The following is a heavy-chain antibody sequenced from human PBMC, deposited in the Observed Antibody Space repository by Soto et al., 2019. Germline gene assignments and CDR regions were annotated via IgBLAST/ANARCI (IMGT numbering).Heavy chain of an antibody. CDR1: GFTFSSYA. CDR3: SRRTSGWYFDY. CDR2: ISGSGDST. V-gene: IGHV3-23*01. D-gene: IGHD6-19*01. Sequence: EVQLLESGGGLVQPGGSLRLSCAASGFTFSSYAMSWVRQAPGKGLEWVSVISGSGDSTYYADSVKGRFTLSRDNSKNTLYLQMNSLRAEDTAVYYCSRRTSGWYFDYWGQGPLVTVSS. J-gene: IGHJ4*02.